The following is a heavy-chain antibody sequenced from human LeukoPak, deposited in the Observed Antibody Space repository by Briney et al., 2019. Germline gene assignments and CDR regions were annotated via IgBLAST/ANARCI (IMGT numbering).Heavy chain of an antibody. J-gene: IGHJ4*02. V-gene: IGHV1-2*02. D-gene: IGHD3-10*01. CDR2: INPNNGDT. Sequence: GASVKVSCKASGYSFNSQGMNWVRQAPGRGLEWMGWINPNNGDTDYAQKFQGRVTLTRDTSINTAYMELNRLRSDDTAVYYCAGDMVRGYILRRVLEHWGQGTLVTVSS. CDR3: AGDMVRGYILRRVLEH. CDR1: GYSFNSQG.